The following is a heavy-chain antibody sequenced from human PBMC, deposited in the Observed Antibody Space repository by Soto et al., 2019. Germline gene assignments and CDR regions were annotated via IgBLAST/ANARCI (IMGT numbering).Heavy chain of an antibody. CDR3: AREPAAAQALFDY. V-gene: IGHV3-30-3*01. J-gene: IGHJ4*02. CDR2: ISYDGSNK. D-gene: IGHD6-13*01. Sequence: QVQLVESGGGVVQPGRSLRLSCAASGFTFSSYAMHWVRQAPGKGLEWVAVISYDGSNKYYADSVQGRFTLSRDNSKNTRYLQMNSLRAEYMAVYYCAREPAAAQALFDYWGQGTLVTVSS. CDR1: GFTFSSYA.